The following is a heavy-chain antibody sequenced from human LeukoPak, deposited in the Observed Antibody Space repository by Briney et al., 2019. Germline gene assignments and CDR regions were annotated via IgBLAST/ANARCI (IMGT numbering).Heavy chain of an antibody. CDR1: GGTFTSYD. D-gene: IGHD1-26*01. CDR3: ARGGSEGATPDY. J-gene: IGHJ4*02. V-gene: IGHV1-8*01. CDR2: MNPNTGNT. Sequence: ASVKVSCKASGGTFTSYDINWVRQASGQGLEWMGWMNPNTGNTGYAQKFQGRVTITRNSSISTAYMELRSLRSDDTAVYYCARGGSEGATPDYWGLGTLVTVSS.